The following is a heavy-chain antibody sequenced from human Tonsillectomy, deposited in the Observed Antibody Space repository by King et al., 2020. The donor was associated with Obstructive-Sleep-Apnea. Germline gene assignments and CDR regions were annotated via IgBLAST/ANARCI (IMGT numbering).Heavy chain of an antibody. J-gene: IGHJ4*02. CDR1: GYPISCGYY. CDR3: ARRGSYSAFDY. D-gene: IGHD1-26*01. CDR2: INHSGST. V-gene: IGHV4-38-2*02. Sequence: VQLQESGPGVVKPSETLSLTCTVSGYPISCGYYWGWIRQPPGKGLEWIGSINHSGSTNSNPSLKSRVIISVDTSKNQFSLMLSSVTATDTAVYYCARRGSYSAFDYWGQGTLVTVSS.